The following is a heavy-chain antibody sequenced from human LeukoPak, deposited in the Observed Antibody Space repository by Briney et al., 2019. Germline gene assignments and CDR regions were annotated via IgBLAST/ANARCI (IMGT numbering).Heavy chain of an antibody. CDR1: GQTFNSYG. CDR2: ISVSKANT. V-gene: IGHV1-18*01. Sequence: ASVKVSCKASGQTFNSYGISWVRQAPGQGLEWMGWISVSKANTKYAQKLQGRVTMTTDTSTNTAYMELRSLTSDDTAVYYCARGWELHDWGQGTLVTVSS. D-gene: IGHD1-26*01. CDR3: ARGWELHD. J-gene: IGHJ4*02.